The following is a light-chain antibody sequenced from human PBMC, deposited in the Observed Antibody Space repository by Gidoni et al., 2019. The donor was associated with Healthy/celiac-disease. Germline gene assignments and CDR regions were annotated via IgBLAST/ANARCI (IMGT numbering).Light chain of an antibody. V-gene: IGKV2-40*01. Sequence: DIVMTQTPLSLPVTPGEPASISCRSSQSLLDSDDGNTYLDWYLQKPGQSPQLLIYTISSRASGVPDRVSGSGSGTDFTLKSSRVEAEDVGVYYCMQRIEFPFGQGTKLEIK. CDR3: MQRIEFP. CDR2: TIS. CDR1: QSLLDSDDGNTY. J-gene: IGKJ2*01.